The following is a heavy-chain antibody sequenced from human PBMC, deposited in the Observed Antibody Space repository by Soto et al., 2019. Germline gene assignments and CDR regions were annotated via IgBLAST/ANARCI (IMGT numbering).Heavy chain of an antibody. D-gene: IGHD1-26*01. V-gene: IGHV4-34*01. CDR1: GGSFSGYY. CDR2: INHSGST. Sequence: QVQLQQWGAGLLKPSETLSLTCAVYGGSFSGYYWSWIRQPPGKGLEWIGEINHSGSTNYNPSLKSRVTISVDTSKNQFSLKLSSVTAADTAVYYCARGFPNPLGARGIDYWGQGTPVTVSS. CDR3: ARGFPNPLGARGIDY. J-gene: IGHJ4*02.